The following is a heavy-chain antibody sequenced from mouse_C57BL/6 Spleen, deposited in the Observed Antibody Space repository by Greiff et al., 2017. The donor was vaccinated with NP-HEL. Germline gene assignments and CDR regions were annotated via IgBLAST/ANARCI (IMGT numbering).Heavy chain of an antibody. J-gene: IGHJ3*01. Sequence: QVQLQQPGAELVRPGSSVKLSCKASGYTFTSYWMDWVKQRPGQGLEWIGNIYPSDSETHYNQKFKDKATLTVDKSSSTAYMQLSSLTSEDSAVYYCARAYDGYMPFAYWGQGTLVTVSA. V-gene: IGHV1-61*01. CDR3: ARAYDGYMPFAY. CDR2: IYPSDSET. CDR1: GYTFTSYW. D-gene: IGHD2-3*01.